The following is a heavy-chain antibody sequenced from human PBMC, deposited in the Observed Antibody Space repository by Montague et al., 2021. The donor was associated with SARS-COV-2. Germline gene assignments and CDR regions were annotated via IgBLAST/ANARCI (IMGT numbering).Heavy chain of an antibody. CDR2: ISYDGSNK. CDR3: ARDRAYYDFWSGPGADY. J-gene: IGHJ4*02. Sequence: SLRLSCAASGFTFSSYAMHWVRQAPGKGLGWVAVISYDGSNKYYVDSVKGRFTISRDNSKNTLYLQMNSLRAEDTAVYYCARDRAYYDFWSGPGADYWGQGTLVTVSS. D-gene: IGHD3-3*01. CDR1: GFTFSSYA. V-gene: IGHV3-30*04.